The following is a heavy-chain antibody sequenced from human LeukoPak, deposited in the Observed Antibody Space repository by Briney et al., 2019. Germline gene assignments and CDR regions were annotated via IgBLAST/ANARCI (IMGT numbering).Heavy chain of an antibody. D-gene: IGHD6-6*01. V-gene: IGHV3-23*01. CDR3: AKGSRSSRPYYFDY. Sequence: PGGSLRLSCAASGFTFSSYGMSWVRQAPGKGLEWVSAISGSGGSTYYADSVRGRFTISRDNSKNTLFLQMNSLRVEDTAIYYCAKGSRSSRPYYFDYWGQGNLVTVSS. CDR1: GFTFSSYG. CDR2: ISGSGGST. J-gene: IGHJ4*02.